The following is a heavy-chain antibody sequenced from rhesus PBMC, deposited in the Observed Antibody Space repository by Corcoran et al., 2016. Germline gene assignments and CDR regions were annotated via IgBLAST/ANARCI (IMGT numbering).Heavy chain of an antibody. Sequence: QVQLQESGPGLVKPLETLSLTCAVSGSSIISHYWNWIRQAPGKGLEWIGYLYGSCISTNYNPSLKSRVTLSVDTSKNQLSLKLRSVTAADTAVYYCATLQGGTYDYWGQGVLVTVSS. CDR1: GSSIISHY. CDR3: ATLQGGTYDY. CDR2: LYGSCIST. D-gene: IGHD6-25*01. V-gene: IGHV4S11*01. J-gene: IGHJ4*01.